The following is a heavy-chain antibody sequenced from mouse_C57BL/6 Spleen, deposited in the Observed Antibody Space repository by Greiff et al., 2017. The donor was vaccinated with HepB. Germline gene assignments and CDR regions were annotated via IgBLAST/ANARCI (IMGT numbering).Heavy chain of an antibody. CDR1: GYAFSSYW. D-gene: IGHD1-1*01. V-gene: IGHV1-80*01. J-gene: IGHJ2*01. CDR2: IYPGDGDT. Sequence: QVQLQQSGAELVKPGASVKISCKASGYAFSSYWMNWVKQRPGKGLEWIGQIYPGDGDTNYNGKFKGKATLTADKSSSTAYMQLSSLTSEDSAVYFSAMPLITTVVAPFDYWGQGTTLTVSS. CDR3: AMPLITTVVAPFDY.